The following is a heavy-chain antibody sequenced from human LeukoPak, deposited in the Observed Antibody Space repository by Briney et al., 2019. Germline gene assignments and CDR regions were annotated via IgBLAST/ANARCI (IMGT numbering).Heavy chain of an antibody. D-gene: IGHD3-10*01. CDR1: GGSISSYY. V-gene: IGHV4-4*07. CDR3: ARDGSPGSMVRGVVDY. CDR2: IYTSGST. Sequence: SETLSLTCTVSGGSISSYYWSWIRQPAGKGLEWIGRIYTSGSTNYNPSLKSRVTMSVDTSKNQFSLKLSSATAADTAVYYCARDGSPGSMVRGVVDYWGQGTLVTVSS. J-gene: IGHJ4*02.